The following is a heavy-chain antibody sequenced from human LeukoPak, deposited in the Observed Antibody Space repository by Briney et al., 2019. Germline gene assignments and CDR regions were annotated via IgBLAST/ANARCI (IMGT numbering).Heavy chain of an antibody. CDR3: TRHIHYYDSYAFDI. CDR1: GFTFGSSA. Sequence: PGGSLRLSCAASGFTFGSSAMHWVRQASGKGLEWVGRIRSKANSYATAYAASVKGRFTISRDDSKNTAYLQMNSLKTEDTAVYYCTRHIHYYDSYAFDIWGQGTMVTVSS. D-gene: IGHD3-22*01. J-gene: IGHJ3*02. V-gene: IGHV3-73*01. CDR2: IRSKANSYAT.